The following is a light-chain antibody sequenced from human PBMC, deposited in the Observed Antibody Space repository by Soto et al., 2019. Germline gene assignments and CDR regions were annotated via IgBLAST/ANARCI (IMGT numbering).Light chain of an antibody. CDR1: QSAPSSN. V-gene: IGKV3-20*01. Sequence: EAVMTQSPGTLSLSPGERVTLSCMTSQSAPSSNLAWYQQEPGQATRLLIYGASSRATGIPDRFSGSGSGTDFSLTVSRLEPEDFAVYFCQKYGTFGYGTKVDIK. CDR2: GAS. CDR3: QKYGT. J-gene: IGKJ3*01.